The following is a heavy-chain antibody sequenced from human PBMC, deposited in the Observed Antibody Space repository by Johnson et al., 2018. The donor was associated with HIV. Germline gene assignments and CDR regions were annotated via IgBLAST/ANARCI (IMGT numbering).Heavy chain of an antibody. V-gene: IGHV3-7*05. CDR3: VRGRESSGDGGAFDI. CDR2: INQDGSEK. CDR1: GFTFSSFW. J-gene: IGHJ3*02. D-gene: IGHD1-26*01. Sequence: VQLVESGGGLVPPGGSLRLSCAASGFTFSSFWMNWVRQAPGKGLEWVANINQDGSEKYDLDSEKGRFTISRDNAENSLYLQMNSLRVEDTGVYYCVRGRESSGDGGAFDIWGQGTMVTVSS.